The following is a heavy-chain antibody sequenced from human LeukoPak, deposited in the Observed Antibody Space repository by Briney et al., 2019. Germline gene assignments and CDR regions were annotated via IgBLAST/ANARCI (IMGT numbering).Heavy chain of an antibody. J-gene: IGHJ5*02. Sequence: PSETLSLTCTVSGGSISRYYWTWIRQPPGKGLGWIGYIYYSGSTNYNPSLTSRVTISLDTSRNQFSLRLSSVTAADTAVYYCARDVGSWGWFDPWGQGTLVTVSS. V-gene: IGHV4-59*01. CDR3: ARDVGSWGWFDP. CDR2: IYYSGST. CDR1: GGSISRYY. D-gene: IGHD6-13*01.